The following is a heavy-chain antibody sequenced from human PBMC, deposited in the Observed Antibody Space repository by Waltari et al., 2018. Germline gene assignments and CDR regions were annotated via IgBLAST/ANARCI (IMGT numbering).Heavy chain of an antibody. D-gene: IGHD2-2*01. CDR2: IKYDGSAT. J-gene: IGHJ4*02. CDR3: ARGSTGYVRVWDC. Sequence: EVQLMESGGGLVQPGGSLRLSCAASGFSFSAYWMTWVRPAPGKGLEWVANIKYDGSATYHVDSVNGRFTISRDNAKNSLYLQMNDVSAEDTAIYYCARGSTGYVRVWDCWGQGTVVTVSS. V-gene: IGHV3-7*03. CDR1: GFSFSAYW.